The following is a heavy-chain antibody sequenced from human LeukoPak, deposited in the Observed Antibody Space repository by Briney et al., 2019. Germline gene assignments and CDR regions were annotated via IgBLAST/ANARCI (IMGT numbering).Heavy chain of an antibody. J-gene: IGHJ3*02. CDR1: GFTFGSYG. D-gene: IGHD6-19*01. CDR3: AKDRAIYSSGWYDAFDI. Sequence: GGSLRLSCAASGFTFGSYGMHWVRQAPGKGLEWVAVISYDGSNKYYADSVKGRFTISRDNSKNTLYLQMNSLRAEDTAVYYCAKDRAIYSSGWYDAFDIWGQGTMVTVSS. V-gene: IGHV3-30*18. CDR2: ISYDGSNK.